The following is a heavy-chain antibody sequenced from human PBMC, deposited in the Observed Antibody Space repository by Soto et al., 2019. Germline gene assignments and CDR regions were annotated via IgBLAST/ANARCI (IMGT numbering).Heavy chain of an antibody. D-gene: IGHD6-13*01. J-gene: IGHJ6*04. CDR2: ISGGGTYR. CDR3: ERVHSSIAYSNGMDV. Sequence: EVQLVESGGGLVQPGGSLRLSCAASGLTFSHYSMHWVRQAPGKGLEWVSSISGGGTYRYYAESVKGRFTISRDNAKNALDLHKNSLRAEDTTVYYCERVHSSIAYSNGMDVSGKGTTGTVSS. CDR1: GLTFSHYS. V-gene: IGHV3-21*02.